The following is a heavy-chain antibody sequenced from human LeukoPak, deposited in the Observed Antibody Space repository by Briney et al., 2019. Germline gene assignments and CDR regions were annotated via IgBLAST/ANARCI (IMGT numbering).Heavy chain of an antibody. J-gene: IGHJ3*02. V-gene: IGHV4-30-4*01. CDR3: ARAPIVVVTASAFDI. D-gene: IGHD2-21*02. CDR1: GGSISRGDYY. CDR2: IYYSGST. Sequence: SETLSLTCTVSGGSISRGDYYWSWIRQPPGKGLEWIGYIYYSGSTFYNPSLKSRVTISVDTSKNQLSLKLNSVTAADTAIYYCARAPIVVVTASAFDIWGQGTMVTVSS.